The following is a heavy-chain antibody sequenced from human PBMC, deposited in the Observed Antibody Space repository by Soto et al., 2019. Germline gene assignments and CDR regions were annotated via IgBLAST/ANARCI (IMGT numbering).Heavy chain of an antibody. J-gene: IGHJ4*02. V-gene: IGHV4-39*01. D-gene: IGHD6-25*01. CDR2: VYLSGGNS. CDR3: AYGSSSAWIDK. CDR1: GDSIRCYHYY. Sequence: SETLSLTCSVSGDSIRCYHYYWGWIRQAPGKGLEWVGSVYLSGGNSYYNPSLKSRVTISVDTSYNKFFLRLNSVTAADTAVYFCAYGSSSAWIDKWGQGTLVTVSS.